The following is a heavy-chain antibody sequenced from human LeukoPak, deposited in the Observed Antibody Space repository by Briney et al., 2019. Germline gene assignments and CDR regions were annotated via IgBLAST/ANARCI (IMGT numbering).Heavy chain of an antibody. V-gene: IGHV1-8*01. Sequence: ASVKVSCKASGYTFTSYDINWVRQATGQGLEWMGWMNPNSGNTGYAQKFQGGVTMTRNTSISTAYMELSSLRSEDTAVYYCARGILWGSYGVSYYGMDVWGQGTTVTVSS. J-gene: IGHJ6*02. CDR1: GYTFTSYD. D-gene: IGHD1-26*01. CDR3: ARGILWGSYGVSYYGMDV. CDR2: MNPNSGNT.